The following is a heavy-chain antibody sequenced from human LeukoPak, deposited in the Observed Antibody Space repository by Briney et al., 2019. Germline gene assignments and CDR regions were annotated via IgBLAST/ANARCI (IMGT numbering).Heavy chain of an antibody. CDR3: ARDYDVLTAYPPTQLFDP. V-gene: IGHV4-4*07. D-gene: IGHD3-9*01. Sequence: SETLSLTCTVSGYSISSYYWSWIRQPAGKGLEWIGRIYTSGSTNYNPSLKSRVTMSVDTSKNQFSLKLNSVTAADTAVYYCARDYDVLTAYPPTQLFDPWGQGTLVTVSS. CDR1: GYSISSYY. CDR2: IYTSGST. J-gene: IGHJ5*02.